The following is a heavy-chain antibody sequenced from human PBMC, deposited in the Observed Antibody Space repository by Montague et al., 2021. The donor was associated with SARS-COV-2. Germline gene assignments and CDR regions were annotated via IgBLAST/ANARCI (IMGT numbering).Heavy chain of an antibody. J-gene: IGHJ6*02. CDR3: ARDTVAWQWRVYQGRGMDV. CDR2: IYYSGST. CDR1: GGSISSNY. V-gene: IGHV4-59*01. D-gene: IGHD4-23*01. Sequence: SETLSLTCSVSGGSISSNYWSWIRQPPGKGLEWIGYIYYSGSTNYNPSLKSRVTISVDTSKNQFSLKLSSVTAADTAVYYCARDTVAWQWRVYQGRGMDVWGQGTTVTVSS.